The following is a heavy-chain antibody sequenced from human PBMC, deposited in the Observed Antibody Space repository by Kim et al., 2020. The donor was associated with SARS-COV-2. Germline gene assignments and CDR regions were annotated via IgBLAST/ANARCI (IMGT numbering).Heavy chain of an antibody. J-gene: IGHJ5*02. D-gene: IGHD1-26*01. CDR2: ISWNSGSI. CDR1: GFTFDDYA. Sequence: GGSLRLSCAASGFTFDDYAMHWVRQAPGKGLEWVSGISWNSGSIGYADSVKGRFTISRDNAKNSLYLQMNSLRAEDTALYYCAKDGGSGRWEPVSWFDPWGQGTLVTVSS. CDR3: AKDGGSGRWEPVSWFDP. V-gene: IGHV3-9*01.